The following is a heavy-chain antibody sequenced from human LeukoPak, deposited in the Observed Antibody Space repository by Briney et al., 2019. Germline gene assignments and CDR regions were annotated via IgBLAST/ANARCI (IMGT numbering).Heavy chain of an antibody. CDR3: AGEPSFYGDYFGFDY. Sequence: GRSLRLSCAASGFTFSSYGMHWVRQAPGKGLEWVAVIWYDGSNKYYADSVKGRFTISRDNSKNTLYLQMNSLRAEDTAVYYCAGEPSFYGDYFGFDYWGQGTLVTVSS. CDR2: IWYDGSNK. CDR1: GFTFSSYG. D-gene: IGHD4-17*01. J-gene: IGHJ4*02. V-gene: IGHV3-33*01.